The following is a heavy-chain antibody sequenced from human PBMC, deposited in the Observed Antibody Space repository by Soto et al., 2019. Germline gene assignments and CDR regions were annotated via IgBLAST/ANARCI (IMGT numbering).Heavy chain of an antibody. J-gene: IGHJ3*02. CDR2: IYYSGST. Sequence: PSEALSLTCTVSGGSISSYYWSWIRQPPGKGLEWIGYIYYSGSTNYNPSLKSRVTISVDTSKNQFSLKLSSVTAADTAVYYCARAPRDIVVVPADPRIDAFDIWGQGKMVTVS. CDR3: ARAPRDIVVVPADPRIDAFDI. D-gene: IGHD2-2*01. V-gene: IGHV4-59*01. CDR1: GGSISSYY.